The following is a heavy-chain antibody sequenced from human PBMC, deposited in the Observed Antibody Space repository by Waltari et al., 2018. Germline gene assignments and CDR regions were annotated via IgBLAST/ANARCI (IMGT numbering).Heavy chain of an antibody. D-gene: IGHD3-22*01. CDR2: IYSGGST. Sequence: EVQLVESGGGLIQPGGSLRLSCAASGFTVSSNYMRWVRQAPGKGLEWVSVIYSGGSTYYADSVKGRFTISRDNSKNTLYLQMNSLRAEDTAVYYCARSGYYDSSGAYYFDYWGQGTLVTVSS. J-gene: IGHJ4*02. CDR1: GFTVSSNY. V-gene: IGHV3-53*01. CDR3: ARSGYYDSSGAYYFDY.